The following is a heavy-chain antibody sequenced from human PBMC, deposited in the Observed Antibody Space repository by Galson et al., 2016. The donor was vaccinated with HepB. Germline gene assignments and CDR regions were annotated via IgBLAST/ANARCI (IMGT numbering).Heavy chain of an antibody. V-gene: IGHV3-13*01. J-gene: IGHJ4*02. D-gene: IGHD1-7*01. CDR3: ARGGVGRTTNFDF. Sequence: SLRLSCAVSGFTFSSHGMHWVRQVTGKGLEWVSSIDPTGDTFYPVSVKGRFTVSRENANNSLSLQMNSLRAGDTAVYYCARGGVGRTTNFDFWGQGTVVTVSS. CDR2: IDPTGDT. CDR1: GFTFSSHG.